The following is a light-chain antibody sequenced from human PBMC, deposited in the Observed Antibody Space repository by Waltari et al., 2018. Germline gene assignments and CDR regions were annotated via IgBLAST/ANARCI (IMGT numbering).Light chain of an antibody. CDR3: SSYTSSSTPRWV. CDR1: SSPVVVYNS. J-gene: IGLJ3*02. V-gene: IGLV2-14*03. Sequence: QSALTPPASVSGSPGPSITISCPGTSSPVVVYNSVSGYQQHPGKAPKLMIYDVSNRPSGVSNRFSGSKSGNTASLTISGLQAEDEADYYCSSYTSSSTPRWVFGGGTKLTVL. CDR2: DVS.